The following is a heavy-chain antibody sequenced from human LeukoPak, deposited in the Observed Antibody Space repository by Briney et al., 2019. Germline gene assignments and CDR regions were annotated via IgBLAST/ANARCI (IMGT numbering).Heavy chain of an antibody. CDR2: ISYDGSNK. Sequence: GGSLRLSCAASGFTFSSYGMHWVRQAPGKGLEWVAVISYDGSNKYYADSVKGRFTISRDNSKNTPYLQMNSLRAEDTAVYYCAKDVYPETGDAFEIWGQGTMVTVSS. J-gene: IGHJ3*02. V-gene: IGHV3-30*18. D-gene: IGHD1-14*01. CDR1: GFTFSSYG. CDR3: AKDVYPETGDAFEI.